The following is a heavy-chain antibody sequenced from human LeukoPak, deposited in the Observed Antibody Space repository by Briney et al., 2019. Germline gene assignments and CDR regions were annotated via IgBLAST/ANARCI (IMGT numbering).Heavy chain of an antibody. CDR1: GGSISSSSYY. J-gene: IGHJ6*03. CDR3: ARDTRPLSAVDYYYYYMDV. D-gene: IGHD6-19*01. Sequence: PSETLSLTYTVSGGSISSSSYYWGWIRQPPGKALEWIGSIYYSGSTYYNPSLKTRVTISVDTSKNQFSLTLSSVTAADTAVYYCARDTRPLSAVDYYYYYMDVWGKGTTVTISS. V-gene: IGHV4-39*07. CDR2: IYYSGST.